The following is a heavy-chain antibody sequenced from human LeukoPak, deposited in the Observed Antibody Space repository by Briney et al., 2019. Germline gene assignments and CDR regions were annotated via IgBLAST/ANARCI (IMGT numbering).Heavy chain of an antibody. D-gene: IGHD6-13*01. J-gene: IGHJ5*02. CDR3: ARGSTGIAAAGTWINWFDP. CDR2: TYYSGST. V-gene: IGHV4-39*07. Sequence: SETLSLTCTVSGGSISSSSYYWGWIRQPPGKGLEWIGSTYYSGSTYYNPSLKSRVTISVDTSKNQFSLKLSSVTAADTAVYYCARGSTGIAAAGTWINWFDPWGQGTLVTVSS. CDR1: GGSISSSSYY.